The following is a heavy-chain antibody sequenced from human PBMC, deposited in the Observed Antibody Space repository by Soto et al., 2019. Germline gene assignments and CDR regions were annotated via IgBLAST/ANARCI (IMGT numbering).Heavy chain of an antibody. J-gene: IGHJ6*02. D-gene: IGHD4-17*01. CDR2: IYHSGTT. Sequence: SETLSLTCAVSGYSIGSADYWGWIRQPPGKGLEWIGNIYHSGTTYYNPSLESRVTISVDTSNNQFSLKLNSVTAADSAVYYCARIFYGDYAAYYYGMDVWGQGTTVTVSS. CDR3: ARIFYGDYAAYYYGMDV. V-gene: IGHV4-38-2*01. CDR1: GYSIGSADY.